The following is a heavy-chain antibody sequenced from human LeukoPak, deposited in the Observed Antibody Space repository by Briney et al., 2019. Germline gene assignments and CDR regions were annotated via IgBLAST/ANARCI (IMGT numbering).Heavy chain of an antibody. J-gene: IGHJ6*02. V-gene: IGHV1-18*01. Sequence: ASVKVSCKASGYIFTSYGISWVRQAPGQGLEWMGWISAYNGNTNYAQKLQGRVTMTTDTSTSTAYMELRSLRSDDTAVYYCAGSMVHYYYYGMDVWGQGTTVTVSS. CDR3: AGSMVHYYYYGMDV. D-gene: IGHD3-10*01. CDR1: GYIFTSYG. CDR2: ISAYNGNT.